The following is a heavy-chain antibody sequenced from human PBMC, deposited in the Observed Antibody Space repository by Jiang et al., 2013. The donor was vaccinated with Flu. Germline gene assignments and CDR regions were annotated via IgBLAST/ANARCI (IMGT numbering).Heavy chain of an antibody. CDR2: INHSGST. D-gene: IGHD3-22*01. Sequence: LLKPSETLSLTCAVYGGSFSGYYWSWIRQPPGKGLEWIGEINHSGSTNYNPSLKSRVTISVDTSKNQFSLKLSSVTAADTAVYYCARGGHYYDSSGYYYWGQGTLVTVSS. J-gene: IGHJ4*02. V-gene: IGHV4-34*01. CDR3: ARGGHYYDSSGYYY. CDR1: GGSFSGYY.